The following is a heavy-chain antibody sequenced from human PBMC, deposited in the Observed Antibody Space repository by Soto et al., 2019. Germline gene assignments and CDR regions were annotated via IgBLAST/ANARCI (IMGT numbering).Heavy chain of an antibody. V-gene: IGHV4-4*02. D-gene: IGHD3-10*01. CDR2: IYHSGST. Sequence: SETLSLTCLVSGQDIKTNYWWAWVRQTPGKGLEWIGEIYHSGSTIYPPSLKNRVTISLDTSKNEFFLKLSSVTAADTAVYYCARFFGMIPYYYGMDVWGQGTTVTVSS. CDR3: ARFFGMIPYYYGMDV. J-gene: IGHJ6*02. CDR1: GQDIKTNYW.